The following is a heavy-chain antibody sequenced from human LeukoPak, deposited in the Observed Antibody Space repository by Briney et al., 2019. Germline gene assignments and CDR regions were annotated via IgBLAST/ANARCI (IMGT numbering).Heavy chain of an antibody. V-gene: IGHV3-9*01. D-gene: IGHD1-26*01. J-gene: IGHJ4*02. CDR2: ISWNSGSI. Sequence: PGGSLRLSCAASGFTFDDYAMHWVRQAPGKGLEWVSGISWNSGSIGYADSVKGRFTISRDNAKNSLYLQMNSLRAEDTALYYCAKDVGATTEAEFDYWGQGTLVTVSS. CDR1: GFTFDDYA. CDR3: AKDVGATTEAEFDY.